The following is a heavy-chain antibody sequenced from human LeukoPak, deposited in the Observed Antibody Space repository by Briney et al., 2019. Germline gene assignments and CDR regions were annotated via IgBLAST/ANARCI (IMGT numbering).Heavy chain of an antibody. D-gene: IGHD1-26*01. Sequence: GALRLSCAASGFTFSSYAMSWVRQAPGKGLEWVSAISGSGGSTYYADSVKGRFTISRDNSKNTLYLQMNSLRAEDTAVYYCAKGGVVGPFYYWGQGTLVTVSS. CDR2: ISGSGGST. J-gene: IGHJ4*02. CDR1: GFTFSSYA. V-gene: IGHV3-23*01. CDR3: AKGGVVGPFYY.